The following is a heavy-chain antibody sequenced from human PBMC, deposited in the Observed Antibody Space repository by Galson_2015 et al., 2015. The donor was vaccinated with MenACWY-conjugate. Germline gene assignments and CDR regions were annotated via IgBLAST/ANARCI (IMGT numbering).Heavy chain of an antibody. Sequence: SLRLSCAASAFTFSSFEMNWVRQAPGKGLEWVSYISGSGTTIYYSDSVKGRFTISRDNAKNSLYLQMNSLRAEDTAVYYCARLAVPGLNWGQGTLVTVSS. CDR1: AFTFSSFE. J-gene: IGHJ4*02. V-gene: IGHV3-48*03. CDR3: ARLAVPGLN. D-gene: IGHD6-19*01. CDR2: ISGSGTTI.